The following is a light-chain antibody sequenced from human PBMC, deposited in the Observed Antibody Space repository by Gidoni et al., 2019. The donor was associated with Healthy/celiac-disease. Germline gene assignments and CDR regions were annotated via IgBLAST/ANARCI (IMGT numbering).Light chain of an antibody. Sequence: QSALTPPAPRAGSPGQAITISCTGTSSDVGSYNLVSWYQQHPGKAPKLMIYEGSKRPSGVSNRFSGSKSGNTASLTISGLQAEDEADYYCCSYAGSSTFVFGTGTKVTVL. J-gene: IGLJ1*01. CDR1: SSDVGSYNL. CDR2: EGS. V-gene: IGLV2-23*01. CDR3: CSYAGSSTFV.